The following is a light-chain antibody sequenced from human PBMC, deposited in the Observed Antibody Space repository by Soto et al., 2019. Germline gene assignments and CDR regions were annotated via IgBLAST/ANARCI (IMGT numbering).Light chain of an antibody. V-gene: IGLV6-57*04. CDR1: SGSIASNY. CDR3: QSYHSGNVV. J-gene: IGLJ2*01. Sequence: NFMLTQPHSVSESPGKTVIISCTRSSGSIASNYVQWYQQRPGSAPTPVIYEDNERPSGVPDRFSGSIDSSSNSASLTISGLKTDDEADYYCQSYHSGNVVFGGGTKVTVL. CDR2: EDN.